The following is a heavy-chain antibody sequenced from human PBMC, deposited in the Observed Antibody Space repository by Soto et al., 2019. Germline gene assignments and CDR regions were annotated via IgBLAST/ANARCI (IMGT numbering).Heavy chain of an antibody. Sequence: GGSLRLSCAASGFTFSSYAMSWVRQAPGKGLEWVSVISGSGGSTHYADSVKGRSTISRDNSKNTLYLQVNSLRAEDTAVYYCAKEADIRGYHPDYWGPGTQVTVSS. V-gene: IGHV3-23*01. D-gene: IGHD3-22*01. CDR3: AKEADIRGYHPDY. J-gene: IGHJ4*02. CDR2: ISGSGGST. CDR1: GFTFSSYA.